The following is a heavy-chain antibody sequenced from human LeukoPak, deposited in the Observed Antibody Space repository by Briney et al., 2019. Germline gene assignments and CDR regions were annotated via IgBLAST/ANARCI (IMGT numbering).Heavy chain of an antibody. J-gene: IGHJ4*02. Sequence: GGSLRLSCAASGFTFSSYGMHWVRQAPGKGLEWVAFIRYDGSNKYYADSVKGRFTISRDNSKNTLYLQINSLRAEDTAVYYCARVGRPGYDSRTFDYWGQGTLVTVSS. CDR1: GFTFSSYG. CDR3: ARVGRPGYDSRTFDY. V-gene: IGHV3-30*02. CDR2: IRYDGSNK. D-gene: IGHD5-12*01.